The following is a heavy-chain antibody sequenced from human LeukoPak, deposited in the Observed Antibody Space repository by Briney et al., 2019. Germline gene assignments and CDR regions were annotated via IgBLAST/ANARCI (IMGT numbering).Heavy chain of an antibody. CDR1: GGSISSYY. CDR2: IYYSGST. Sequence: PSETLSLTCTVSGGSISSYYWSWIRQPPGKGLEWIGYIYYSGSTNYNPSLKSRVTISVDTSKNQFSLKLSSVTAADTAVYYCARDIGGSGSYYNNWFDPWGQGTLVTVSS. V-gene: IGHV4-59*12. CDR3: ARDIGGSGSYYNNWFDP. J-gene: IGHJ5*02. D-gene: IGHD3-10*01.